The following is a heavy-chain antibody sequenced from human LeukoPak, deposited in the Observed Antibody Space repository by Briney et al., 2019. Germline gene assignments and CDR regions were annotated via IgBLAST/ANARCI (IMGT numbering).Heavy chain of an antibody. Sequence: GGSLRLSCAASGFTFSSYAMSWVRQAPGKGLDWVSAISGSGGSTYYADSVKGRFTISRDNSKNTLYLQMNSLRAEDTAVYYCAKDEAVITFGGVIVPVDGWFDPWGQGTLVTVSS. D-gene: IGHD3-16*02. J-gene: IGHJ5*02. CDR1: GFTFSSYA. CDR2: ISGSGGST. CDR3: AKDEAVITFGGVIVPVDGWFDP. V-gene: IGHV3-23*01.